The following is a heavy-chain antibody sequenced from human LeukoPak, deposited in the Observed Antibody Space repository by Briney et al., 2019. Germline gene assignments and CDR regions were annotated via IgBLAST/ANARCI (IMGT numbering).Heavy chain of an antibody. J-gene: IGHJ4*02. V-gene: IGHV4-34*01. CDR1: GGSFSGYY. CDR3: AREAYYDSSGYYN. D-gene: IGHD3-22*01. Sequence: SETLSLTCAVYGGSFSGYYWSWIRQPPGKGLEWIGEINHSGSTHYNPSLKSRVTISVDTSKNQFSLKLSSVTAADTAVYYCAREAYYDSSGYYNWGQGTLVTVSS. CDR2: INHSGST.